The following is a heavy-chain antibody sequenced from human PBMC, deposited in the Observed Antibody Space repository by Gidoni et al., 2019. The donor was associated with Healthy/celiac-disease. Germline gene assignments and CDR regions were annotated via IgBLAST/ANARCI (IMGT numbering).Heavy chain of an antibody. V-gene: IGHV4-34*01. D-gene: IGHD2-2*01. J-gene: IGHJ4*02. CDR1: GWSFSGYY. CDR3: ARGHGRGAYQLRWGRFDY. Sequence: QVQLQPWCAGLLTPSETLYLTCAVYGWSFSGYYWSWIRQPPGKGLVWIGELNHSGSTNYNPSLKSRGTISVDTSKNQFSLKMSSVTAADTAVYYCARGHGRGAYQLRWGRFDYWGQGTLVTVSS. CDR2: LNHSGST.